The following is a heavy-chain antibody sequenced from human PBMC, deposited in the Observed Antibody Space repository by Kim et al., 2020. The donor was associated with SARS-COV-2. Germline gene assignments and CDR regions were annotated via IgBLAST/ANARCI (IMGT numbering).Heavy chain of an antibody. V-gene: IGHV1-69*13. CDR1: GGTFSSYA. CDR2: IIPIFGTA. CDR3: ARALIGQGGSYYYYYYGMDV. D-gene: IGHD3-16*01. Sequence: SVKVSCKASGGTFSSYAISWVRQAPGQGLEWMGGIIPIFGTANYAQKFQGRVTITADESTSTAYMELSSLRSEDTAVYYCARALIGQGGSYYYYYYGMDVWGQGTTVTVSS. J-gene: IGHJ6*02.